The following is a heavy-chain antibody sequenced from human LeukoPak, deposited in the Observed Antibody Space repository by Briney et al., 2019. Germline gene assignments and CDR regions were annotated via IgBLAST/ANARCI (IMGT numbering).Heavy chain of an antibody. J-gene: IGHJ4*02. V-gene: IGHV3-73*01. Sequence: PGGSLRLSCAASGFTFSGSAMHWVRQASGKGLEWVGRIRSKANSYATAYAASVKGRFTISRDDSKNTAYLQMNSLKTEDTAVYYCTSHDSSGYYYDQLYYFDYWGQGTLVTVSS. D-gene: IGHD3-22*01. CDR3: TSHDSSGYYYDQLYYFDY. CDR1: GFTFSGSA. CDR2: IRSKANSYAT.